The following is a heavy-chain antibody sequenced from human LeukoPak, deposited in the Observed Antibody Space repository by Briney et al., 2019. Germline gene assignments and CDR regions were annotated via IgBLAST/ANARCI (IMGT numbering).Heavy chain of an antibody. J-gene: IGHJ4*02. D-gene: IGHD3-10*01. V-gene: IGHV3-15*01. Sequence: GGSLGLSCAASGFSFSRAWMSWVRQAPGKGLEWVGRIKTETDGGTTDYVAPVKGRFTISRDDSRNTLFLQMNSLKTEDTAVYYCTTAYGSGSYWAYWGPGTLVSVSS. CDR1: GFSFSRAW. CDR3: TTAYGSGSYWAY. CDR2: IKTETDGGTT.